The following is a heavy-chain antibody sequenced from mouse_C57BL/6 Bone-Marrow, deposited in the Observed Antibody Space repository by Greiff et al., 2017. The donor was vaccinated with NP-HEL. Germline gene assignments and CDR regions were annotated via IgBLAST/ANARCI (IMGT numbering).Heavy chain of an antibody. V-gene: IGHV1-18*01. CDR3: ARNPYYSNYAYYFDY. CDR1: GYTFTDYN. D-gene: IGHD2-5*01. Sequence: EVQLQQSGPELVKPGASVKIPCKASGYTFTDYNMDWVKQSHGKSLEWIGDINPNNGGTIYNQKFKGKATLTVDKSSSTAYMELRSLTSEDTAVYYCARNPYYSNYAYYFDYWGQGTTLTVSS. J-gene: IGHJ2*01. CDR2: INPNNGGT.